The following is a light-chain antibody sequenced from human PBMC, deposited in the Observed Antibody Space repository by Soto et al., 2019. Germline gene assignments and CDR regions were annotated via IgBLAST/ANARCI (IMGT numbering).Light chain of an antibody. V-gene: IGKV3-20*01. CDR2: GAS. J-gene: IGKJ2*01. CDR1: QSVSSSY. CDR3: QQYGSSPYT. Sequence: EIVLTQSPGTLSLSPGERATLSCRASQSVSSSYLAWYQQKPGQAPRLLIYGASSRATGIPDRFSGSGSGTTFTLTISRLEPEVFAVYYCQQYGSSPYTFGQGTKLLIK.